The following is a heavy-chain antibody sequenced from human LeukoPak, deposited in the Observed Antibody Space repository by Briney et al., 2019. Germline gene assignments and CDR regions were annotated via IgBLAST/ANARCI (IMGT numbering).Heavy chain of an antibody. CDR1: GYTFTSHY. CDR3: ARPRGGWYNFEY. CDR2: INPSGGST. Sequence: ASVKVSCKASGYTFTSHYLHWVRQAPGQGLEWMGIINPSGGSTNYAQKLEGRVTMTRDTSITTVYMELSSLRSEDTAVYYCARPRGGWYNFEYWGQGTLVTVSS. V-gene: IGHV1-46*04. D-gene: IGHD6-19*01. J-gene: IGHJ4*02.